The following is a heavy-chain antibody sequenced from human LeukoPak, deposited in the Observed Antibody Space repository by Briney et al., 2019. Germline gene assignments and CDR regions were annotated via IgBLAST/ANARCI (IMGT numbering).Heavy chain of an antibody. J-gene: IGHJ4*02. Sequence: GGSLRLSCAASGFTFSGYWTSWVRQAPGKGLEWVANIKHDGSEKCHVDSVKGRFTISRDNSQNSLYLQMNSLRPEDTAVYYCARGAGRDHPDYWGQGTLVTVSS. CDR1: GFTFSGYW. D-gene: IGHD4/OR15-4a*01. V-gene: IGHV3-7*01. CDR2: IKHDGSEK. CDR3: ARGAGRDHPDY.